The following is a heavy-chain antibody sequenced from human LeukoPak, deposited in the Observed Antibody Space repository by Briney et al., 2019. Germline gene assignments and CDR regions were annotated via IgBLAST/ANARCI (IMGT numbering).Heavy chain of an antibody. CDR2: MNPNSGNT. V-gene: IGHV1-8*01. Sequence: ASVKVSCKVSGYTFTSYDINWVRQATGQGLEWMGWMNPNSGNTGYAQKFQGRVTMTRNTSISTAYMELSSLRSEDTAVYYCARVGRGSWYLTFFYWGQGTLVTVSS. CDR3: ARVGRGSWYLTFFY. CDR1: GYTFTSYD. D-gene: IGHD6-13*01. J-gene: IGHJ4*02.